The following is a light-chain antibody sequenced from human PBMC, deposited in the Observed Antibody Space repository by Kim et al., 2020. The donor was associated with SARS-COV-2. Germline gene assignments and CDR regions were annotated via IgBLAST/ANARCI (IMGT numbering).Light chain of an antibody. V-gene: IGKV1-39*01. CDR3: QQSYTSPMWT. CDR2: AAS. Sequence: SVGDRVTITCRASQSISNYLNWYQQKPGTAPKLLIYAASSLESGVPSRFSGSGSGTDFTLTISGLQPEDFAIYFCQQSYTSPMWTFGQGTKVDIK. J-gene: IGKJ1*01. CDR1: QSISNY.